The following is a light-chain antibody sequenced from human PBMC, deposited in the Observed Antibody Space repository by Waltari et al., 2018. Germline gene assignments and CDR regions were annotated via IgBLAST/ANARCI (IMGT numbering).Light chain of an antibody. J-gene: IGLJ2*01. CDR2: DKN. CDR3: HSRDASGVGGS. CDR1: SLRSYY. V-gene: IGLV3-19*01. Sequence: SSELTQDPAVSVAMGQTVRLTCQRASLRSYYASWYQQRPGQAPRLVMYDKNNRPSGVPDRFSGSSSHNTASLTITGAQAEDEASYYCHSRDASGVGGSFGGGTKLTVL.